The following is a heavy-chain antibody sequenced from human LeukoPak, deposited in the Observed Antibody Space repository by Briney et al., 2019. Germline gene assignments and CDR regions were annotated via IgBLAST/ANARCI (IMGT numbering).Heavy chain of an antibody. D-gene: IGHD1-1*01. J-gene: IGHJ3*02. V-gene: IGHV1-46*01. CDR2: INPSGGST. CDR1: GYTFTSYY. CDR3: ARGLHNNYAFDI. Sequence: ASVKVSSKASGYTFTSYYMHWVRQAPEQGLEWMGIINPSGGSTSYAQKFQGGVTMTRDTSTSTVYMELSSLRSEDTAVYYCARGLHNNYAFDIWGQGTMVTVSS.